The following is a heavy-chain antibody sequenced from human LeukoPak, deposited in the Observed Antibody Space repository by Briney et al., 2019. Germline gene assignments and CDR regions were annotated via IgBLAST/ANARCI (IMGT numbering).Heavy chain of an antibody. CDR2: IKEDGSMQ. CDR3: ARVVTWFDP. V-gene: IGHV3-7*04. CDR1: GFAFSSFW. J-gene: IGHJ5*02. Sequence: GGSLRLSCAASGFAFSSFWMSWVRQAPGKGLEWVAHIKEDGSMQSYVDSVKGRFTISRDNAKNSVYLQMNSLRAEDTAVYYCARVVTWFDPWGQGSLVTVSS.